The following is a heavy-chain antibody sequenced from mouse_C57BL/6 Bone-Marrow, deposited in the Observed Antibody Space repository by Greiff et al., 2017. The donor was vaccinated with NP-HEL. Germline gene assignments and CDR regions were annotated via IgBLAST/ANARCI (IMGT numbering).Heavy chain of an antibody. V-gene: IGHV1-42*01. CDR2: INPSPGGT. CDR3: ARTPTIYYYGRSWDFDY. CDR1: GYSFTGYY. Sequence: GYSFTGYYMNWVKQSPEKSLAWIGEINPSPGGTTYNQKFKAKATLTVNKSSSTAYMQLKSLTSEDSAVYYCARTPTIYYYGRSWDFDYWGQGTTLTVSS. J-gene: IGHJ2*01. D-gene: IGHD1-1*01.